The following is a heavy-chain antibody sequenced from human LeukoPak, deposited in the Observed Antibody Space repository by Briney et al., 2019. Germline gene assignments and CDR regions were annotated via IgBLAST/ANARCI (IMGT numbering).Heavy chain of an antibody. CDR2: VYSSGSV. CDR1: GGSIAIRNYY. Sequence: PSETLSLTCAVSGGSIAIRNYYWAWIRQSPGRGLEWLGSVYSSGSVYYNPSLKSRVTISVDTSKNQFSLKLSSVTAADTAVYYCARHRALYCSSTSCYYREDGNYFDYWGQGTLVTVSS. J-gene: IGHJ4*02. V-gene: IGHV4-39*01. D-gene: IGHD2-2*01. CDR3: ARHRALYCSSTSCYYREDGNYFDY.